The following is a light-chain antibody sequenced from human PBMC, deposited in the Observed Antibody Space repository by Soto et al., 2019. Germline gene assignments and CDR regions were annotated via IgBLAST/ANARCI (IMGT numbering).Light chain of an antibody. Sequence: EVVMTQSPATLSMSPGERATLSCRASQSVSSSLAWYQQKPGQAPRLLIYGASTRATGIPDGFSGSGSETEFTLTIRSLQAEDFAIYYCQQYKNWWTFGQGTKVEIK. CDR1: QSVSSS. V-gene: IGKV3-15*01. CDR2: GAS. J-gene: IGKJ1*01. CDR3: QQYKNWWT.